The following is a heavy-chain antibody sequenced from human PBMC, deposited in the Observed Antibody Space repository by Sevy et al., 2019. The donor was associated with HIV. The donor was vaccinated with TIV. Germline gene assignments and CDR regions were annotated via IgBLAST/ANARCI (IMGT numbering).Heavy chain of an antibody. CDR3: ARGGLTVALDY. J-gene: IGHJ4*02. CDR1: GFTVSSNY. D-gene: IGHD6-19*01. Sequence: GGSLRLSCAASGFTVSSNYMSWVRQAPGKGLVWVSVIYSGGSTYYADSVKGRFTISRDNSKNTLYLQMNSLRAEDTAVYYCARGGLTVALDYWGQGTLVTVSS. V-gene: IGHV3-53*01. CDR2: IYSGGST.